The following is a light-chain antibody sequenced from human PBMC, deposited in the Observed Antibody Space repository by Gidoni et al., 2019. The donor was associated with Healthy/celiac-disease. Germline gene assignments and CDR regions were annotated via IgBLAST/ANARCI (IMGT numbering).Light chain of an antibody. J-gene: IGLJ3*02. CDR2: EVS. CDR1: SSDVGGYNY. CDR3: SSYTSSSTRV. Sequence: QSALTQPASVSGSPGQSITISCTGTSSDVGGYNYVSWYQQHPVKAPNLMIYEVSNRPSGVPDRFSGSKSGNTASLTISGLQAEDEADYYCSSYTSSSTRVFGGGTKLTVL. V-gene: IGLV2-14*01.